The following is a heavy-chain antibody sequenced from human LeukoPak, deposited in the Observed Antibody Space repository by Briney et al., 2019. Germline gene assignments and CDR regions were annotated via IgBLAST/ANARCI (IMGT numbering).Heavy chain of an antibody. V-gene: IGHV4-30-2*05. D-gene: IGHD3-22*01. CDR3: ARRHHYYDSSGYPYYSDY. Sequence: SSETLSLTCAVSGGSISSGGYSWSWIRQPPGKGLEWIGYIYHSGSTYYNPSLKSRVTISVDTSKNQFSLKLSSVTAADTAVYYCARRHHYYDSSGYPYYSDYWGQGTLVTVSS. CDR2: IYHSGST. CDR1: GGSISSGGYS. J-gene: IGHJ4*02.